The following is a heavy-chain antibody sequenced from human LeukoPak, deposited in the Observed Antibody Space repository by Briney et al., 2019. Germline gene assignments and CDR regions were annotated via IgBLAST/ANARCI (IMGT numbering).Heavy chain of an antibody. J-gene: IGHJ4*02. CDR2: INHSGST. V-gene: IGHV4-34*01. CDR1: GGSFSGYY. D-gene: IGHD3-9*01. CDR3: ARGRPSDILTGYFTPFDY. Sequence: PSETLSLTCAAYGGSFSGYYWSWIRQPPGKGLEWIGEINHSGSTNYNPSLKSRVTISVDTSKNQFSLKLSSVTAADTAVYYCARGRPSDILTGYFTPFDYWGQGTLVTVSS.